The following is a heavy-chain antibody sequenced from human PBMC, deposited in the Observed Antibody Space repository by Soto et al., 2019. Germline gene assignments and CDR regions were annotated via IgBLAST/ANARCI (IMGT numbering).Heavy chain of an antibody. CDR1: GYTFTSYY. J-gene: IGHJ6*02. CDR2: INPSGGST. Sequence: GASVKVSCKASGYTFTSYYMHWVRQAPGQGLEWMGIINPSGGSTSYAQKFQGRVTMTRDTSTSTVYMELSSLRSEDTAVYYCVITTLYYGMDVWGQGTTVTVSS. D-gene: IGHD4-4*01. CDR3: VITTLYYGMDV. V-gene: IGHV1-46*01.